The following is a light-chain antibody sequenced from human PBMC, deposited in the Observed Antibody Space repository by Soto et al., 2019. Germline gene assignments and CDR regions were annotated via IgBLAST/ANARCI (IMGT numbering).Light chain of an antibody. CDR2: GAY. V-gene: IGKV3-15*01. Sequence: EIVLTQAPGTLSLSPGERATLSCRASQSVSSSYLAWYQQKPGQAPRLIIYGAYTRATGIPARFSGSGSGTDFTLTINSLQSEDFGVYYCHQHNNWPPSTXGQGTRLDI. CDR3: HQHNNWPPST. J-gene: IGKJ5*01. CDR1: QSVSSSY.